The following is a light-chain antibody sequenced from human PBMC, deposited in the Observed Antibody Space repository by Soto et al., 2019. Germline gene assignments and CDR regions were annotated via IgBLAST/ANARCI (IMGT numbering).Light chain of an antibody. V-gene: IGKV3-20*01. J-gene: IGKJ5*01. CDR2: VAS. CDR3: QQYYSTPST. Sequence: EIVLTQSPGTLSLSPGERATLSCRASQSVSAGYLAWYQQRPGQAPRLLIYVASYRAPGIPDRFSGSGSGTDFTLTISRLEPEDSAVYYCQQYYSTPSTFGQGTRLEIK. CDR1: QSVSAGY.